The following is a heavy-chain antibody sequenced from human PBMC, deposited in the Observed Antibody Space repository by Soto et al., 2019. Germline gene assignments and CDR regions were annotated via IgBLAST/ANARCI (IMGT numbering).Heavy chain of an antibody. V-gene: IGHV3-30-3*01. J-gene: IGHJ6*02. CDR2: ISYEGSKE. D-gene: IGHD1-26*01. CDR1: GFTFSSEA. CDR3: ARGHVTRVYTYSEDFYYYYGMDV. Sequence: QAQLVESGGGVVQPGRSLRLSCAASGFTFSSEAMHWVRQAPGKGLEWVAVISYEGSKEHYADAVKGRFTISRDTSKNTLYLQMNSLRSEDTAVYYCARGHVTRVYTYSEDFYYYYGMDVWGQGTTVTVSS.